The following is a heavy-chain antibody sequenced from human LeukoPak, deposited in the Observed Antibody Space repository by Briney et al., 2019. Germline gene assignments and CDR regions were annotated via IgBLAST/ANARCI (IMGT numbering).Heavy chain of an antibody. V-gene: IGHV3-33*01. Sequence: PGRSLRLSCAASGFTFSSYGMHWVRQAPGRGLEWVAVIWYDGSNKYYADSVKGRFTISRDNPKNTLYLQMNSLRAEDTAVYYCASQRPRGVAPGRLEYWGQGTLVTVSS. CDR3: ASQRPRGVAPGRLEY. J-gene: IGHJ4*02. CDR2: IWYDGSNK. CDR1: GFTFSSYG. D-gene: IGHD6-25*01.